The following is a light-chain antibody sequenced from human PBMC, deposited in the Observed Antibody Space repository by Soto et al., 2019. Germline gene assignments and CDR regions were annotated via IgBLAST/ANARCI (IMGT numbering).Light chain of an antibody. CDR3: QQYNTYPLT. V-gene: IGKV1-16*01. CDR2: AAS. J-gene: IGKJ5*01. Sequence: DIQMTQSPSSLSASVGDRVNITCRASQGIHQYLAWFQQKPGKAPKSLIYAASNLQSGVTSRFSGSGSGADFTLTISSLQPEDFATYYCQQYNTYPLTFGQGTRLEIK. CDR1: QGIHQY.